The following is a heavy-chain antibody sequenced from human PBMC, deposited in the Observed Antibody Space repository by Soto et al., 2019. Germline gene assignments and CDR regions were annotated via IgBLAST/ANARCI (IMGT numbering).Heavy chain of an antibody. D-gene: IGHD6-6*01. V-gene: IGHV1-58*01. CDR2: IVVGSGNT. CDR1: GFTFTSSA. J-gene: IGHJ5*02. CDR3: AADGAARPFDP. Sequence: ASVKVSFKASGFTFTSSAVQWVRQARGQRLEWIGWIVVGSGNTNYAQKFQERVTITRDMSTSTAYMELSSLRSEDTAVYYCAADGAARPFDPWGQGTLVTVPS.